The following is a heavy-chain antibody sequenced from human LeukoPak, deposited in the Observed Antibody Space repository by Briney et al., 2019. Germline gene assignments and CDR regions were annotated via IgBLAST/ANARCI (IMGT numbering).Heavy chain of an antibody. Sequence: ASVTVSCKASGYTFTGYYMHWVRQAPGQGLEWMGWINPNSGGTNYAQKFQGRVTMTRDTSISTAYMELSRLRSDDTAVYYCARDLFPDYYGSGLDYWGQGTLVTVSS. V-gene: IGHV1-2*02. D-gene: IGHD3-10*01. CDR3: ARDLFPDYYGSGLDY. CDR2: INPNSGGT. J-gene: IGHJ4*02. CDR1: GYTFTGYY.